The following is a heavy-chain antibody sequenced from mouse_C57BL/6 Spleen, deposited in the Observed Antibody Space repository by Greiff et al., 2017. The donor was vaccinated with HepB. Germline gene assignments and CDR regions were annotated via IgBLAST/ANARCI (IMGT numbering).Heavy chain of an antibody. CDR1: GYTFTDYN. D-gene: IGHD1-1*01. V-gene: IGHV1-22*01. CDR3: ANGSSYRGEDYFDY. CDR2: INPNNGGT. J-gene: IGHJ2*01. Sequence: EVQLQQSGPELVKPGASVKMSCKASGYTFTDYNMHWVKQSHGKSLEWIGYINPNNGGTSYNQKFKGKATLTVNKSSSTAYMELRSLTSEDSAVYYCANGSSYRGEDYFDYWGQGTTLTVSS.